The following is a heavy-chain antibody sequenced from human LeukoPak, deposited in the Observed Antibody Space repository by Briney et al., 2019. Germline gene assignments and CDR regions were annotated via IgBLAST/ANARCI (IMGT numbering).Heavy chain of an antibody. CDR2: ISDSGSVI. D-gene: IGHD3-22*01. J-gene: IGHJ4*02. V-gene: IGHV3-11*01. Sequence: GGSLRLSCAASGFTFSNYYMSWIRQAPGKGLEWVSYISDSGSVIYYSDSVKGRFTISRDNAMNSLYLQMSSLRAEDTAVYFCVGDSNGYFYGHDYWGQGTLVAVSS. CDR1: GFTFSNYY. CDR3: VGDSNGYFYGHDY.